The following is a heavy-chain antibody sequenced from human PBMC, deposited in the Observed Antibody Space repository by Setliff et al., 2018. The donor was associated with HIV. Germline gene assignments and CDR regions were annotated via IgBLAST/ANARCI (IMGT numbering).Heavy chain of an antibody. Sequence: ASVKVSCKTSDYDFRRYGIAWVRQVPGHGLEWMGWINPNSGGTTYAQKFQGRVTMTRDTSISTAYMEVSRLRSDDTAVYYCARDHCSSSGCYEYSYYGMDVWGQGTTVTVSS. CDR2: INPNSGGT. V-gene: IGHV1-2*02. CDR3: ARDHCSSSGCYEYSYYGMDV. CDR1: DYDFRRYG. J-gene: IGHJ6*02. D-gene: IGHD2-2*01.